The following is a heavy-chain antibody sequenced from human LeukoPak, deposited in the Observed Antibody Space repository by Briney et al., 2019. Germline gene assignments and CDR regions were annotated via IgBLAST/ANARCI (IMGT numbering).Heavy chain of an antibody. J-gene: IGHJ3*02. CDR1: GFTFSSFS. Sequence: GSLRLSCAASGFTFSSFSMNWVRQAPGKGLEWVSSISSSSSYIYYADSVKGRFTISRDNAKNSLYLQMNSLRAEDTAVYYCAREPVVVTAAAFDIWGQGTMVTVSS. CDR3: AREPVVVTAAAFDI. V-gene: IGHV3-21*01. CDR2: ISSSSSYI. D-gene: IGHD2-21*02.